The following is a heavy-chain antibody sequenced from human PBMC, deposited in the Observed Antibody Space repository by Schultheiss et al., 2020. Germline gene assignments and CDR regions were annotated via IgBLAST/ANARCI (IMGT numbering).Heavy chain of an antibody. Sequence: GGSLRLSCAASGFTFDDYAMHWVRQAPGKGLEWVSLISGDGGSTYYADSVKGRFTISRDNAKNSLYLQMNSLRAEDTAVYYCARDGSLLPNGMDVWGQGTTVTVSS. V-gene: IGHV3-43*02. CDR3: ARDGSLLPNGMDV. J-gene: IGHJ6*02. D-gene: IGHD2-15*01. CDR2: ISGDGGST. CDR1: GFTFDDYA.